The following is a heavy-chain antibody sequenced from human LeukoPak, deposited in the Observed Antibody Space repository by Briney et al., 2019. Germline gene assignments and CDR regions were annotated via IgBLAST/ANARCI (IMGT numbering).Heavy chain of an antibody. CDR2: IYTSGST. Sequence: SETLSLTCTVSGGSISSGSYYWSWIRQPAGKGLEWIGRIYTSGSTNYNPSLKSRVTISVDTSKNQFSLKLSSVTAADTAVYYCARQYCSSFTCYGILGFYFDYWGQGNLATVSS. V-gene: IGHV4-61*02. J-gene: IGHJ4*02. CDR1: GGSISSGSYY. CDR3: ARQYCSSFTCYGILGFYFDY. D-gene: IGHD2-2*01.